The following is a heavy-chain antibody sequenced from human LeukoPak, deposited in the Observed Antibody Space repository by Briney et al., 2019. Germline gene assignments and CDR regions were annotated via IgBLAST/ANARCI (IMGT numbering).Heavy chain of an antibody. CDR3: ARSPMVRGVTLYYFDY. CDR1: GFTFSDYY. D-gene: IGHD3-10*01. Sequence: PGGSLRLSCAASGFTFSDYYMSWIRQAPGKGLEWVSYISSSSSYTNYADSVKGRFTISGDNAKNSLYLQMNSQRAEDTAVYYCARSPMVRGVTLYYFDYWGQGTLVTVSS. V-gene: IGHV3-11*03. CDR2: ISSSSSYT. J-gene: IGHJ4*02.